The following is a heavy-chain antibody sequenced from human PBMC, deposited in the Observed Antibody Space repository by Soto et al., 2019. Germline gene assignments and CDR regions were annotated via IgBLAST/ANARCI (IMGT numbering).Heavy chain of an antibody. CDR1: GASVAGGSHY. V-gene: IGHV4-30-4*01. CDR3: ARDTYSGYDFGL. D-gene: IGHD5-12*01. CDR2: IPSRGRP. J-gene: IGHJ5*02. Sequence: SETLSLTCSVSGASVAGGSHYWSWVRQPPGKGLEWIGYIPSRGRPFYNPSLTSRGTISADTSKNQLSLQLTSVTAADTAVYYCARDTYSGYDFGLWGQGTLVTVSS.